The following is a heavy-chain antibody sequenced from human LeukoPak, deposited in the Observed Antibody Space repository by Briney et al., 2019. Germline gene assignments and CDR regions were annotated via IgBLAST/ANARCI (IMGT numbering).Heavy chain of an antibody. V-gene: IGHV3-48*01. J-gene: IGHJ4*02. CDR1: GFTFSSYS. Sequence: GGSLRLSCSASGFTFSSYSVNWVRQAPGKGLEWVSYISSSSSTIYYADSVKGRFTISRDNAKNSLYLQMNSLRAEDTAVYYCARPSGTSPFLPLFDFWRQGTLVTVSS. CDR3: ARPSGTSPFLPLFDF. D-gene: IGHD1-7*01. CDR2: ISSSSSTI.